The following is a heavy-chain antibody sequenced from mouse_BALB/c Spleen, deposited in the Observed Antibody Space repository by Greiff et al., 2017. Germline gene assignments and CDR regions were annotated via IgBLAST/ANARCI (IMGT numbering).Heavy chain of an antibody. CDR1: GYSFTGYY. V-gene: IGHV1-31*01. Sequence: EVQLQQSGPELVKPGASVKISCKASGYSFTGYYMHWVKQSHVKSLEWIGRINPYNGATSYNQNFKDKASLTVDKSSSTAYMELHSLTSEDSAVYYCAIDGYYGFAYWGQGTLVTVSA. D-gene: IGHD2-3*01. CDR2: INPYNGAT. J-gene: IGHJ3*01. CDR3: AIDGYYGFAY.